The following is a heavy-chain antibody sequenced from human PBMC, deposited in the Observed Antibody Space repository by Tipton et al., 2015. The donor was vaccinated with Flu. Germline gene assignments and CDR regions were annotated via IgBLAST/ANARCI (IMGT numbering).Heavy chain of an antibody. D-gene: IGHD5-24*01. CDR1: GNTFNSDW. CDR3: VKQRDGYNDFAY. CDR2: IFPGDSDA. J-gene: IGHJ4*02. Sequence: QLVQSGAEVKKPGESLKISCKSSGNTFNSDWIGWVRQTPGEALEWMAIIFPGDSDARYGPSIQGRVTIAVDKSIKTAYLQWGSRMASDSAMYYCVKQRDGYNDFAYGGQGTLVTVSS. V-gene: IGHV5-51*01.